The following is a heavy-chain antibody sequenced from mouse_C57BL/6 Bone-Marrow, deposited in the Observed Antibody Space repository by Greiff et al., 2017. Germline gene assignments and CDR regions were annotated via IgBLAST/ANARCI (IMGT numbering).Heavy chain of an antibody. D-gene: IGHD2-1*01. CDR1: GYTFTSYW. CDR2: IHPNSGST. CDR3: ARYYGNYLYYFDY. V-gene: IGHV1-64*01. Sequence: VQLQQPGAELVKPGASVKLSCKASGYTFTSYWMHWVKQRPGQGLEWIGMIHPNSGSTNYNEKFKSKATLTVDKSSSTAYMQLSSLTSEDSAVYYCARYYGNYLYYFDYWGQGTTLTVSS. J-gene: IGHJ2*01.